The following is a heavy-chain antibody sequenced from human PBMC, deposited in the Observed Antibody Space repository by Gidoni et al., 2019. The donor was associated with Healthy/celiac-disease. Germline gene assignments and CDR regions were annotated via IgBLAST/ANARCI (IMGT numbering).Heavy chain of an antibody. CDR2: ISSSSSTI. J-gene: IGHJ6*02. V-gene: IGHV3-48*04. D-gene: IGHD3-3*01. CDR1: GFTFSSYS. CDR3: ARDAGYDFWSGYYYYYGMDV. Sequence: EVQLVESGGGLVQPGGSLRLSCAASGFTFSSYSMNWVRQAPGKGLEWVSYISSSSSTIYYADSVKGRFTISRDNAKNSLYLQMNSLRAEDTAVYYCARDAGYDFWSGYYYYYGMDVWGQGTTVTVSS.